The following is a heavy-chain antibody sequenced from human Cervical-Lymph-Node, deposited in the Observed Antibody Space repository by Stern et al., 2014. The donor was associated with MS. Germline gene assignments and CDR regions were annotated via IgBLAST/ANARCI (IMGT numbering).Heavy chain of an antibody. CDR1: GGSVSSTNW. J-gene: IGHJ2*01. CDR3: ARERQQYCNSEGCSYWYFDL. CDR2: IYHWGAY. V-gene: IGHV4-4*02. D-gene: IGHD2/OR15-2a*01. Sequence: QVQLEESGPGLVKPSGTLSLTCAVSGGSVSSTNWWSWVRQSPGKGLEWIGNIYHWGAYTYRPSLRSRVSISLDNSKNHLALHLTSVTAADTAVYYCARERQQYCNSEGCSYWYFDLWGRGTLVTVSS.